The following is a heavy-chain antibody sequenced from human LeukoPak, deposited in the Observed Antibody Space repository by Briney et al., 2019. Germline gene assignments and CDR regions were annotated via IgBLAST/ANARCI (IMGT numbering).Heavy chain of an antibody. Sequence: ASVKVSCKASGYTFTGYYMHWVRQAPGQGLEWMGWINPNSGGTNYAQKFQGRVTMTRDTSISTAYMELSRLRSDDTAVYYCARGPDKGIYYFDYWGQGTLVTVSS. CDR1: GYTFTGYY. V-gene: IGHV1-2*02. D-gene: IGHD6-13*01. CDR3: ARGPDKGIYYFDY. CDR2: INPNSGGT. J-gene: IGHJ4*02.